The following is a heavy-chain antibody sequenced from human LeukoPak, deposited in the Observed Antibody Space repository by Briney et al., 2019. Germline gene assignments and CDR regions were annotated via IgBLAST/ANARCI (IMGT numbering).Heavy chain of an antibody. D-gene: IGHD4-23*01. CDR3: ASPYGGPAPYFDY. V-gene: IGHV4-39*01. Sequence: SETLSLNCTVSGGSISSSSYYWGWIRQPPGRGLGWIGSIYYSGSTYYNPALKSRVTISVNTSTNQFPLKLGSVTAADTAVSYCASPYGGPAPYFDYWGQGTLVTVSS. CDR2: IYYSGST. J-gene: IGHJ4*02. CDR1: GGSISSSSYY.